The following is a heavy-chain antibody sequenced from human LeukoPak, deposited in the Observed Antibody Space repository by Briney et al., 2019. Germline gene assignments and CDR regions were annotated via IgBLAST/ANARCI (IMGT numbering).Heavy chain of an antibody. V-gene: IGHV4-38-2*02. CDR1: GYSISSGYY. D-gene: IGHD5-18*01. CDR3: ARSGYSFGNAFDM. J-gene: IGHJ3*02. CDR2: IYHSGST. Sequence: PSETLSLTCTVSGYSISSGYYWGWIRQPPGKGLEWIGSIYHSGSTYYNPSLKSRVTVSIDTSKNQFSLKLNSVTAAETAVYYCARSGYSFGNAFDMWGQGTVVTVSS.